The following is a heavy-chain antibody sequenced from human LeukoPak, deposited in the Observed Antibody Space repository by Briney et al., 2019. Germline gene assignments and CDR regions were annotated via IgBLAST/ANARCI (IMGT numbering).Heavy chain of an antibody. D-gene: IGHD3-10*01. CDR1: GFTFSDYY. CDR3: AKVTYGSGTYGAFDS. Sequence: GGSLRLSCAASGFTFSDYYMSWIRQAPGKGLEWVSYISSSGSTIYYADSVKGRFTISRDNSKNTLYLQMNSLRAEDTAIYYCAKVTYGSGTYGAFDSWGQGTLVTVSS. CDR2: ISSSGSTI. J-gene: IGHJ4*02. V-gene: IGHV3-11*01.